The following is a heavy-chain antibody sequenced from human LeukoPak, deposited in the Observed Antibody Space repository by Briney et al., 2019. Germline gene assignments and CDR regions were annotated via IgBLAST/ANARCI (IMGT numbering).Heavy chain of an antibody. CDR1: GGTFSSYA. V-gene: IGHV1-69*05. J-gene: IGHJ4*02. CDR3: ARGGYDFWSGYYYY. D-gene: IGHD3-3*01. CDR2: IIPIFGTA. Sequence: SVKVSCKASGGTFSSYAISWVRQAPGQGLEWMGGIIPIFGTANYAQKFQGRVAITTDESTSTAYMELSSLRSEDTAVYYCARGGYDFWSGYYYYWGQGTLVTVSS.